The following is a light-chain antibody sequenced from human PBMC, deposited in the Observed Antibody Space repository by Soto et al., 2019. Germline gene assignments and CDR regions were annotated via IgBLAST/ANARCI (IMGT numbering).Light chain of an antibody. CDR2: DAS. Sequence: EIVLTQSPATLSLSPGERATLSCGASQSVRTVLAWYQQKPGQAPRLLIYDASTRATGVPARFSGSGSGTDFPLTISNLESEDFGVYYCQQSTDWPTITFGQGTRLDIK. CDR1: QSVRTV. V-gene: IGKV3-11*01. J-gene: IGKJ5*01. CDR3: QQSTDWPTIT.